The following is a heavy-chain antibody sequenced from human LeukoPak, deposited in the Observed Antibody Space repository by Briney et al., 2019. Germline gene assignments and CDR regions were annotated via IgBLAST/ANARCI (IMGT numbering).Heavy chain of an antibody. D-gene: IGHD3-22*01. CDR3: AKARAYYYDSSGPLRPAGYYYYGMDV. J-gene: IGHJ6*02. CDR1: GFTFSSYA. V-gene: IGHV3-23*01. CDR2: ISGSGGST. Sequence: GGSLRLSCAASGFTFSSYAMSWVRQAPGKGLEWVSAISGSGGSTYYADSVKGRFTISRDNSKNTLYLQMNSLRAEDTAVYYCAKARAYYYDSSGPLRPAGYYYYGMDVWGQGTTVTVSS.